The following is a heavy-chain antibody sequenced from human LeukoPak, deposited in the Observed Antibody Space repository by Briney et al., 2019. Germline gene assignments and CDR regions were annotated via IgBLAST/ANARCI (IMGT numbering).Heavy chain of an antibody. J-gene: IGHJ4*02. CDR2: ISGSGGST. CDR1: GFTFSSYA. V-gene: IGHV3-23*01. CDR3: ARRPLRERWAYYFDY. Sequence: PGGSLRLSCAASGFTFSSYAMSWVRQAPGKGLEWVSAISGSGGSTYYADSVKGRFTVSRDNSKNTLYLQMNSLRAEDTTVYYCARRPLRERWAYYFDYWGQGALVTVSS. D-gene: IGHD1-26*01.